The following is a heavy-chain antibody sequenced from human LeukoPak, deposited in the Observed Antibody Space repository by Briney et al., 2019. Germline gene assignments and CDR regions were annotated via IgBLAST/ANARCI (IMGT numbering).Heavy chain of an antibody. Sequence: SETLSLTCTVSGGSISSGSYYWSWIRQPAGKGLEWIGRIYTSGSTNYNPSLKSRVTISVDTSKNQFSLKLSSVTAADTAVYYCARHMVREARYAFDIWGQGTMVTVSS. CDR1: GGSISSGSYY. J-gene: IGHJ3*02. CDR3: ARHMVREARYAFDI. V-gene: IGHV4-61*02. D-gene: IGHD3-10*01. CDR2: IYTSGST.